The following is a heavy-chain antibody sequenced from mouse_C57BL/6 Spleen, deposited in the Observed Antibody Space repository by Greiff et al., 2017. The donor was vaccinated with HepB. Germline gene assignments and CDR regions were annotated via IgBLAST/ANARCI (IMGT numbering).Heavy chain of an antibody. CDR2: IYPSDSET. V-gene: IGHV1-61*01. CDR3: ARSLQDWFAY. J-gene: IGHJ3*01. CDR1: GYTFTSYW. Sequence: QVQLQQPGAELVRPGSSVKLSCKASGYTFTSYWMDWVKQRPGQGLEWIGNIYPSDSETHYNQKFKDKATLTVDKSSSTAYMQLSSLTSEDSAVYYCARSLQDWFAYWGQGTLVTVSA.